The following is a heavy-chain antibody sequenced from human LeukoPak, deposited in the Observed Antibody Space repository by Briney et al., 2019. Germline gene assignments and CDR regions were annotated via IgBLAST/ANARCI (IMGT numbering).Heavy chain of an antibody. CDR3: ARGVTRNWFDP. CDR2: IYYSGST. V-gene: IGHV4-59*01. CDR1: GGSISSYY. J-gene: IGHJ5*02. D-gene: IGHD3-10*01. Sequence: SETLSLTCTVSGGSISSYYWSWIRQPPGKGLEWIGYIYYSGSTNYNPSLKSRVTISVDTSKNQFSLKLSSVAAADTAMYYCARGVTRNWFDPWGQGTLVTVSS.